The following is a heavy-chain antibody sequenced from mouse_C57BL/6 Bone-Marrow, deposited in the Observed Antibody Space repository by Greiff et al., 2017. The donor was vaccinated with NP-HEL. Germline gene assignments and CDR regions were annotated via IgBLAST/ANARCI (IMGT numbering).Heavy chain of an antibody. CDR2: INPDSSTI. CDR3: ARPSYYWYFDV. J-gene: IGHJ1*03. V-gene: IGHV4-1*01. CDR1: GVDFSRYW. Sequence: AAEGVDFSRYWMSWVRRAPGKGLEWIGEINPDSSTINYAPSLKDKFIISRDNAKNTLYLQMSKVRSEDTALYYCARPSYYWYFDVWGTGTTVTVSS.